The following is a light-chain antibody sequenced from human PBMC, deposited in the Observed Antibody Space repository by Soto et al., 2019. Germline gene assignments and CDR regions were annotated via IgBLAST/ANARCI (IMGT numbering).Light chain of an antibody. CDR3: QQYGSSPIT. V-gene: IGKV3-20*01. CDR1: QSISSSH. Sequence: EIVLTQSPGTLSLSPGERVTLSCRTSQSISSSHLAWYQQKPGQAPRLLIHGASSRATGIPDRFSGSGSGTDFTLNISRLEPEDFAVYYCQQYGSSPITFGQGTRLEIK. CDR2: GAS. J-gene: IGKJ5*01.